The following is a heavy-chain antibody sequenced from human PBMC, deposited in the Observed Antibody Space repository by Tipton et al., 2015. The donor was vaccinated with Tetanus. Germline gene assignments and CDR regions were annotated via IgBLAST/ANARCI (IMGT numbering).Heavy chain of an antibody. Sequence: TLSLTCTVSGGSVSSYYWTWFRQPPGKRLEWIGFVSSSGNSNYSPSLTGRVSMSLDTSKQQFSLSLTSATAADTAVYYCAGGLVRWYEPWGRGTLVSVSS. CDR1: GGSVSSYY. V-gene: IGHV4-4*07. D-gene: IGHD3-10*01. CDR3: AGGLVRWYEP. CDR2: VSSSGNS. J-gene: IGHJ5*02.